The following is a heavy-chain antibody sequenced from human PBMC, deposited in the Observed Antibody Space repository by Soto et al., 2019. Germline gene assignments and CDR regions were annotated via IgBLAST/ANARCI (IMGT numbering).Heavy chain of an antibody. V-gene: IGHV4-39*01. CDR1: GGSISSSSYY. J-gene: IGHJ4*02. CDR3: ARRTVNIRTCFSGFKAHCFEY. Sequence: PSETRSLTCAVSGGSISSSSYYWGWIRQPPGKGLEWIGSIYYSGSTYYTPSLQSRVAISVDTSKNQFSLKLNSVTAADTAVYYCARRTVNIRTCFSGFKAHCFEYLGQGILV. D-gene: IGHD3-9*01. CDR2: IYYSGST.